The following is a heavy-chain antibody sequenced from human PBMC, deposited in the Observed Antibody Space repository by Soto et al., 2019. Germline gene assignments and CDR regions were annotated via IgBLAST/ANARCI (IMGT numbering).Heavy chain of an antibody. CDR3: AKMSSENYYDPVFS. J-gene: IGHJ4*02. Sequence: QVQLVESGGGLVKTSESLTLACAASGFTFSDYYMSWVRQAPGKGLEWVSYISSSGNTIYYAGSVKGRFTISRDNAKNSVYLQMNSLRAEDTALYFCAKMSSENYYDPVFSWGQGTLVTVSS. CDR1: GFTFSDYY. V-gene: IGHV3-11*01. D-gene: IGHD3-22*01. CDR2: ISSSGNTI.